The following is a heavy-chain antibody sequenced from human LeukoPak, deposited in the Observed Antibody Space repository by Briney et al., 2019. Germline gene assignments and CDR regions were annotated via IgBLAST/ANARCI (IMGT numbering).Heavy chain of an antibody. J-gene: IGHJ4*02. Sequence: SGGSLRLSCAASGFTFSSYSMNWVRQAPGKGLEWVSSIRSSSSYIYYADSVKGRFTISRDNAKNSLYLQMNSLRAEDTSVYYCARGLEYYDYVWGIRWGQGTLVTVSS. CDR3: ARGLEYYDYVWGIR. CDR1: GFTFSSYS. V-gene: IGHV3-21*01. CDR2: IRSSSSYI. D-gene: IGHD3-16*01.